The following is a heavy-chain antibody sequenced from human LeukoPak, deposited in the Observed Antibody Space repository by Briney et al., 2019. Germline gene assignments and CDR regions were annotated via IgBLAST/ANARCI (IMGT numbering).Heavy chain of an antibody. Sequence: PGGSLRLSCAASGFTFSSYAMSWVRQAPGKGLEWVSGISGSGSSTYYADSVKGRFTISRDNSNNTLYLQMNSLRAEDTAVYYCANLYDFWSGLDYWGQGTPVTVSS. CDR1: GFTFSSYA. J-gene: IGHJ4*02. V-gene: IGHV3-23*01. CDR3: ANLYDFWSGLDY. D-gene: IGHD3-3*01. CDR2: ISGSGSST.